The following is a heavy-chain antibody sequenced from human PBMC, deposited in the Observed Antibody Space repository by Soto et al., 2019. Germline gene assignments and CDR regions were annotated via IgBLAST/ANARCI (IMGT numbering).Heavy chain of an antibody. J-gene: IGHJ4*02. CDR3: ARAGLEYSSSRLDY. Sequence: PSETLSLTCAVYGGSFSGYYWSWIRQPPGKGLEWIGEINHSGSTNYNPSLKSRVTISVDTSKNQFSLKLSSVTAADTAVYYCARAGLEYSSSRLDYWGQGTLVTVSS. CDR2: INHSGST. CDR1: GGSFSGYY. D-gene: IGHD6-6*01. V-gene: IGHV4-34*01.